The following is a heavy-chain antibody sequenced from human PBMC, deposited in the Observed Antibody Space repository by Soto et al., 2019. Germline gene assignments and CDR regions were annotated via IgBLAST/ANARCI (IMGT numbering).Heavy chain of an antibody. CDR3: ARVPTAVTTAYYFDY. J-gene: IGHJ4*02. CDR2: ISYDGSNK. CDR1: GFTFSSYA. Sequence: QVQLVESGGGVVQPGRSLRLSCAASGFTFSSYAMHWVRQAPGKGLEWVAVISYDGSNKYYADSVKGRFTISRDNSKNTLYLQMNSLRAEDTAVHYCARVPTAVTTAYYFDYWGQGTLVTVSS. D-gene: IGHD4-17*01. V-gene: IGHV3-30-3*01.